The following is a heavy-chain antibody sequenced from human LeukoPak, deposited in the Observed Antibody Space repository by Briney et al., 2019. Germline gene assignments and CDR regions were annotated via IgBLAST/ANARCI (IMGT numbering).Heavy chain of an antibody. D-gene: IGHD4-11*01. Sequence: GGSLRLSRAASGFIFSTYWMSWVRQAPGKGLEWVANIKQDGSEKYYVDSVKGRFTISRDNAKNSLYLQMNSLRAEDTAVYYCARAPHYSNYGPYYYGMDVWGQGTTVTVSS. CDR3: ARAPHYSNYGPYYYGMDV. CDR1: GFIFSTYW. J-gene: IGHJ6*02. CDR2: IKQDGSEK. V-gene: IGHV3-7*01.